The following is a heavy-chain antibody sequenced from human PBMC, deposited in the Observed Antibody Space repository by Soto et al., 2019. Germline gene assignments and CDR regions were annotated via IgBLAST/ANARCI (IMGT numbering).Heavy chain of an antibody. Sequence: EVQLVESGGGLVQPGGSLRLSCAASGFAFRSYWMHWVRQVPGKRLVWVSRINNDETTTNYADAVKGRFTISRDNAENTLYLQMNSLRVEDTAVYYCASGVVGGVIVHWGQGTLVTVSS. CDR1: GFAFRSYW. D-gene: IGHD3-16*01. J-gene: IGHJ5*02. CDR3: ASGVVGGVIVH. V-gene: IGHV3-74*01. CDR2: INNDETTT.